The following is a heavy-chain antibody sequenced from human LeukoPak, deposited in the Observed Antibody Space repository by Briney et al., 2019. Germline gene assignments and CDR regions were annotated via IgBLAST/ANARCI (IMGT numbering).Heavy chain of an antibody. CDR3: ARASLYDNSAYYLDY. CDR2: VNWNGGST. Sequence: GGSLRLSCAASGFTFDNYGMTWVRQVPGKGLEWVSGVNWNGGSTSYADSVKGRFTISRDNAKNSLYLQMNSLRAEDTAFYYCARASLYDNSAYYLDYWGQGTLVTVSS. D-gene: IGHD3-22*01. J-gene: IGHJ4*02. CDR1: GFTFDNYG. V-gene: IGHV3-20*04.